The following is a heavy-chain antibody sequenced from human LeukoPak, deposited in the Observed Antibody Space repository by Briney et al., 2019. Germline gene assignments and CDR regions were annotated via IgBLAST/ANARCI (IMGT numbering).Heavy chain of an antibody. CDR2: FYHSGNS. Sequence: SETLSLTCAVSGYSITSGYYWGWIRQPPGKGLEWIGSFYHSGNSYYNPSLKSRVSISVDTSKTQFSLKLSSVTAADTAVYYCARDGFSDAFDIWGQGTMVTVSS. J-gene: IGHJ3*02. CDR3: ARDGFSDAFDI. V-gene: IGHV4-38-2*02. CDR1: GYSITSGYY.